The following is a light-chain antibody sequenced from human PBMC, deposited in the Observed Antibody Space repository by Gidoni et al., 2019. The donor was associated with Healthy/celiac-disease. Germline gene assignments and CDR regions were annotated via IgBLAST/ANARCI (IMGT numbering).Light chain of an antibody. CDR2: KAS. Sequence: DIQMTQSPSTLSASVGDRVTITCRASQSISSWLAWYQQKPGKAPKLLIYKASSLESGVPSRFSGSVSGTEFTLTISSLQPDDFATYYCQQYNSYSPWTFXXXTKVEIK. CDR3: QQYNSYSPWT. CDR1: QSISSW. J-gene: IGKJ1*01. V-gene: IGKV1-5*03.